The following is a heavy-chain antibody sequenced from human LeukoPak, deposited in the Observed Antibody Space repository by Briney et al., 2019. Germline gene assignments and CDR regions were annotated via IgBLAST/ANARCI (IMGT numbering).Heavy chain of an antibody. CDR2: ISGSGGST. J-gene: IGHJ4*02. CDR1: GFTFSSYA. CDR3: AKDRSREFDY. V-gene: IGHV3-23*01. Sequence: GGSLRLSCAASGFTFSSYAMSWVRQAPGKGLEWVSAISGSGGSTYYADSVKGRFTISRTNSKNSLYLQMNSRRAEHTAVYYCAKDRSREFDYWGQGTLVTVSS.